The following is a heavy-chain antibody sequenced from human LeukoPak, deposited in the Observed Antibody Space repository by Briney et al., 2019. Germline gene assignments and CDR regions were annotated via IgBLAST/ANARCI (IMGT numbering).Heavy chain of an antibody. CDR2: IYHSGST. Sequence: SETLSLTCTVSGGSISSSSYYWGWIRQPPGKGLEWIGSIYHSGSTYYNPSLKSRVTISVDTSKNQFSLKLSSVTAADTAVYYCARVEYSSSRPFDYWGQGTLVTVSS. D-gene: IGHD6-6*01. V-gene: IGHV4-39*07. CDR1: GGSISSSSYY. J-gene: IGHJ4*02. CDR3: ARVEYSSSRPFDY.